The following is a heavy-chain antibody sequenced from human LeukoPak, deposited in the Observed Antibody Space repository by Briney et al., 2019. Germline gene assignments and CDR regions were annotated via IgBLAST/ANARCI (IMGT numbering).Heavy chain of an antibody. D-gene: IGHD4-17*01. CDR2: MNPNSGNT. Sequence: ASVKVSCKASGYTFTSYDINWVRQATGQGLEWMGWMNPNSGNTGYAQKFQGRVTITRNTSISTAYMELSSLRSEDTAVYYCARGPATVTTSLGYWGQGTLVTVSS. V-gene: IGHV1-8*03. J-gene: IGHJ4*02. CDR1: GYTFTSYD. CDR3: ARGPATVTTSLGY.